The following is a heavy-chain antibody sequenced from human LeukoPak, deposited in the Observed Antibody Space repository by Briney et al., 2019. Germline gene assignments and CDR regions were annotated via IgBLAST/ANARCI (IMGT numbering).Heavy chain of an antibody. D-gene: IGHD3-9*01. V-gene: IGHV3-23*01. J-gene: IGHJ6*03. Sequence: GGSLRLSCAASGFTFSSYAMSWVRQAPGKGLEGVSAISGSGGSTYYAASVKGRFTISRDNSKNTLYLQMNSLRAEDTAVYYCAKEGYDILTGYYFHMDVWGKGTTATVSS. CDR1: GFTFSSYA. CDR2: ISGSGGST. CDR3: AKEGYDILTGYYFHMDV.